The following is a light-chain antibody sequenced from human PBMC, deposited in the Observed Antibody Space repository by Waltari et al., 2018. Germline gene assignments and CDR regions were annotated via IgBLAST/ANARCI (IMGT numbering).Light chain of an antibody. CDR3: QQYDGEVVT. CDR2: GTS. V-gene: IGKV3-20*01. J-gene: IGKJ4*01. Sequence: EIVLTQSPGTLSLSPGERATPSCRASQSVPRISLTWYQQKLGQAPRLLIYGTSTRATGIPDRFSGSGSGTDFTLTISRLEPEDFAVYYCQQYDGEVVTFGGGTKVEI. CDR1: QSVPRIS.